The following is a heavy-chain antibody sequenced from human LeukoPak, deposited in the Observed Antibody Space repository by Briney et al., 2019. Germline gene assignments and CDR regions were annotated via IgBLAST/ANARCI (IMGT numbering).Heavy chain of an antibody. CDR2: IWPSDSDT. V-gene: IGHV5-51*01. D-gene: IGHD1-26*01. Sequence: GESLKISCKGSGYAFTNYWIGWVRQMPGKGLEWMGIIWPSDSDTRYSPSFQGQVTISADKSISTAYLQWSSLKASDTAIYFCARRISGYYIDYWGQGTLVSVSS. J-gene: IGHJ4*02. CDR3: ARRISGYYIDY. CDR1: GYAFTNYW.